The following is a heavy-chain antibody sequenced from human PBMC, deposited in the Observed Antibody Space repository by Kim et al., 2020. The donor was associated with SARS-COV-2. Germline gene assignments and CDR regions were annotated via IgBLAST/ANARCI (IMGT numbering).Heavy chain of an antibody. J-gene: IGHJ5*02. V-gene: IGHV1-69*01. CDR3: AREATGKWELPWFDP. Sequence: QKFQGRVTITVDESTSTAYMELSSLRSEDTAVYYCAREATGKWELPWFDPWGQGTLVTVSS. D-gene: IGHD1-26*01.